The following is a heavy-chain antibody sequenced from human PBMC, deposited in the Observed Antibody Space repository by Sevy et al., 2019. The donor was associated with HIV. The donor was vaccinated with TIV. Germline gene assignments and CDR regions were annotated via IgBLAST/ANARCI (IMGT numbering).Heavy chain of an antibody. CDR1: GFTLSSYS. J-gene: IGHJ6*02. CDR3: ARDYCSSTSCYGNYYYGMDV. CDR2: IKQDGSEK. Sequence: GGSLRLSCAASGFTLSSYSMSWVRQAPGKGLEWVANIKQDGSEKYYVDSVKGRFTISRDNAKNSLYLQMNSLRAEDTAVYYCARDYCSSTSCYGNYYYGMDVWGQGTTVTVSS. D-gene: IGHD2-2*01. V-gene: IGHV3-7*03.